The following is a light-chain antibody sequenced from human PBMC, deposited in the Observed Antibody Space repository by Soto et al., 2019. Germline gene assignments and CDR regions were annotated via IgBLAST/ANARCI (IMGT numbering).Light chain of an antibody. J-gene: IGKJ4*01. CDR2: DVS. Sequence: EIVLTQSPATLSVSPGEGATLSCRASQSVSVNLAWYQQKPGQAPRLLIYDVSTRAAGIPARFSGSGSGTEFTLTISSLQSEDFAVYYCQQSKNGPLTFGGGTKVE. CDR1: QSVSVN. CDR3: QQSKNGPLT. V-gene: IGKV3-15*01.